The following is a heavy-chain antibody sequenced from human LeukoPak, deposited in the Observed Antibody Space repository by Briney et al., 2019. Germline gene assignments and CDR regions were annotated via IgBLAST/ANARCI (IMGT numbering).Heavy chain of an antibody. J-gene: IGHJ4*02. CDR1: GGSFSGYY. CDR2: IYYSGST. D-gene: IGHD6-19*01. V-gene: IGHV4-34*01. Sequence: SETLSLTCAVYGGSFSGYYWSWIRQPPGKGLEWIASIYYSGSTYYNPSLKSRVTISVDTSRNQFSLKLSSVTAADTAVYYCASLAVAGLSEGYWGQGTLVIVSS. CDR3: ASLAVAGLSEGY.